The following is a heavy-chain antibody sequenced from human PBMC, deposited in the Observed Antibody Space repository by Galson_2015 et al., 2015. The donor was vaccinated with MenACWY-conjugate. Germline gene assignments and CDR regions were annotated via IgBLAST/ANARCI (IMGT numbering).Heavy chain of an antibody. CDR2: INPGGSST. J-gene: IGHJ4*02. V-gene: IGHV3-74*01. Sequence: SLRLSCAASGFIFNTYWMHWVRHAPGKGLVWVSRINPGGSSTTYADSVKDRFTISRDNAKNTLYLQMNSLGPEDTAVFYCAKTRGASFYFDSWGQGTLVTVSS. D-gene: IGHD1-26*01. CDR1: GFIFNTYW. CDR3: AKTRGASFYFDS.